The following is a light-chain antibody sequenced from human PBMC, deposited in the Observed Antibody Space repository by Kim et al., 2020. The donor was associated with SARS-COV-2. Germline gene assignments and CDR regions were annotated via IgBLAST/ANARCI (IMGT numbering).Light chain of an antibody. CDR3: QQYNSSLGT. V-gene: IGKV3-20*01. J-gene: IGKJ1*01. CDR1: QSIRSNY. CDR2: AAS. Sequence: APGERSVLSRRASQSIRSNYVAWYQQKPVQAPRPLIYAASSTSTGIPNRFTGSGSGTDFTLTISRLEPADFAVYYCQQYNSSLGTFGQGTKVDIK.